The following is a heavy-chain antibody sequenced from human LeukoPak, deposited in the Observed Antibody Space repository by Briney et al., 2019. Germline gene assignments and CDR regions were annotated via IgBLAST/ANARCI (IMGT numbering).Heavy chain of an antibody. J-gene: IGHJ4*02. D-gene: IGHD4-17*01. V-gene: IGHV3-21*01. CDR2: ISSSSYI. Sequence: GGSLRLSCAASGFTFSSYSMNWVRQAPGKGLEWVSSISSSSYIYYADSVKGRFTISRDNAKNSLYLHMNSQRAEDTAVYYCARDGPADYGDYVPFYFWGKGTLVTVFS. CDR1: GFTFSSYS. CDR3: ARDGPADYGDYVPFYF.